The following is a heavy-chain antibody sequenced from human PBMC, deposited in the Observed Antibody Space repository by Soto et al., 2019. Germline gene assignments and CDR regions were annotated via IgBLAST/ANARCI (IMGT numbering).Heavy chain of an antibody. J-gene: IGHJ4*02. CDR1: GDTFNFYS. D-gene: IGHD3-10*01. CDR3: ALSKGSGYRAVDY. Sequence: QVQLVQSGAEVKRPGSSVKVSCKASGDTFNFYSINWVRQAPGLGLEWMGRVTPIVSMSNYAQKFQGRGTMTAAKSTSTAYMELSRPRSEDRAIHDCALSKGSGYRAVDYWGPGALVTAAS. V-gene: IGHV1-69*02. CDR2: VTPIVSMS.